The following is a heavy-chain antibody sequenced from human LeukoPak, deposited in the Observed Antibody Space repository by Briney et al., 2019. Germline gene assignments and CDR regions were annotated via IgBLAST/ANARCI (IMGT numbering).Heavy chain of an antibody. J-gene: IGHJ4*02. D-gene: IGHD3-22*01. CDR1: GFTFSDYY. CDR2: ISSGGRTI. Sequence: PGGSLRLSCAASGFTFSDYYMTWIRQAPGKGLEWVSHISSGGRTIYYADSVKGRFTISRGNAKNSLYLQMNSLRAEDTAVYYCARTGTYSYDTWGQGTLVTVSS. CDR3: ARTGTYSYDT. V-gene: IGHV3-11*01.